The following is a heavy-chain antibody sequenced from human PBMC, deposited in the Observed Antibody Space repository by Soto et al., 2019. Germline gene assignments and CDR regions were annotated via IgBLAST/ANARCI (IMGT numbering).Heavy chain of an antibody. V-gene: IGHV4-59*02. J-gene: IGHJ4*02. CDR2: INYVGRT. Sequence: SETLALSCAVSGDCGRGFYGGWIRQTPGKGLEWIGYINYVGRTSYYSPYLQSGVTISLDSSKNQFSLILSSVTAADTAVFFCTKYRRTDAERYSFDYWGQGALVTVSS. CDR1: GDCGRGFY. D-gene: IGHD3-9*01. CDR3: TKYRRTDAERYSFDY.